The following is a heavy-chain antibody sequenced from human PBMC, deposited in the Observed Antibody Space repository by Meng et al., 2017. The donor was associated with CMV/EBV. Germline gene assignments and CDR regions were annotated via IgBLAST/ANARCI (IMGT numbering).Heavy chain of an antibody. CDR2: INPNSGGT. J-gene: IGHJ1*01. CDR1: GYAFTAYY. CDR3: ARGPLYNYGWSSNIFDFQH. V-gene: IGHV1-2*02. Sequence: ASVKVSCKTSGYAFTAYYMHWVRQAPGQGLEWMGWINPNSGGTNYAQKFQGRVTMTRDTSISTAHMELNRLRSDDTAVYYCARGPLYNYGWSSNIFDFQHWGQGTLVTVSS. D-gene: IGHD5-18*01.